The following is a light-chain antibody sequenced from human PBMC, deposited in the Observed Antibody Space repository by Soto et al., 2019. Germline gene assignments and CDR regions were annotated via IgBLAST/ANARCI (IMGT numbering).Light chain of an antibody. CDR1: QGITSY. CDR2: AAS. Sequence: DIQLTQSPSFLSSSVGDRDTITSRASQGITSYLAWNQQKPGKAPKLLIYAASTLQSGVPSRFSGSGSGTEFTLTISSLQPEDFATYYCQQLNSYPRRFGQGTKVEIK. CDR3: QQLNSYPRR. V-gene: IGKV1-9*01. J-gene: IGKJ1*01.